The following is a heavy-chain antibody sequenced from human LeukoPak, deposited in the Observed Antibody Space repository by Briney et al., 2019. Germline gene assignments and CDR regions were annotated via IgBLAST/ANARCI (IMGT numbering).Heavy chain of an antibody. V-gene: IGHV6-1*01. J-gene: IGHJ4*02. CDR2: TYYRSKWYN. Sequence: SQTLSLTCAISGDSVSSNSATWNWIRQSPSRGLEWLGRTYYRSKWYNDYAESVKSRITVNPDTSKNQFSLQLNSVTPEDTAVYYCGRDPRISLAPYFDYWGQGTLVTVSS. CDR1: GDSVSSNSAT. CDR3: GRDPRISLAPYFDY. D-gene: IGHD2-15*01.